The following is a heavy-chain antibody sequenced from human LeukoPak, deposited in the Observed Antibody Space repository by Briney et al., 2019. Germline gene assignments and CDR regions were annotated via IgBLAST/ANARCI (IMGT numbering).Heavy chain of an antibody. D-gene: IGHD6-19*01. J-gene: IGHJ4*02. V-gene: IGHV3-20*04. CDR3: ARDNGWTRDY. CDR2: VNSNGRSA. Sequence: GGSLRLSCSASGFNFDGYGMTWVRQIPGKGLEWVAGVNSNGRSAGYAASVRGRFTISRDNAKNSLYLQMSSLRAEDTAVYYCARDNGWTRDYWGQGTLVTVSS. CDR1: GFNFDGYG.